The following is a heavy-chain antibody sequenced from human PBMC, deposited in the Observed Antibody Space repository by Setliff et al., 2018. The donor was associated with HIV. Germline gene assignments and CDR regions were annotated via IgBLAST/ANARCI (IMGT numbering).Heavy chain of an antibody. Sequence: VASVKVSCKASAYTFTSYGISWLRQAPGQGLEWMGWISAYNGNTNYAQKLQGRVTMTTDTSTSTAYMELRSLRSDDTAVYFCARMRVFLGTTGTRRVDAFDIWSQGTMVTVSS. CDR1: AYTFTSYG. CDR2: ISAYNGNT. CDR3: ARMRVFLGTTGTRRVDAFDI. V-gene: IGHV1-18*01. D-gene: IGHD1-1*01. J-gene: IGHJ3*02.